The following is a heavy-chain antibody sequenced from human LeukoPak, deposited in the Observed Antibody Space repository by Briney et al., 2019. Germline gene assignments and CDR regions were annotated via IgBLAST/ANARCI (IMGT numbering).Heavy chain of an antibody. J-gene: IGHJ4*02. V-gene: IGHV3-30-3*01. Sequence: GRSLRLSCAASGFTFSSYAMHWVRQAPGTGLEWVAVISYDGSNKYYAYSVKGRFTISRDNSKNTLYLQMNRLRAEDTAVYYCARDLNYYDGSGYRDYWGQGALVTVSS. CDR2: ISYDGSNK. CDR3: ARDLNYYDGSGYRDY. D-gene: IGHD3-22*01. CDR1: GFTFSSYA.